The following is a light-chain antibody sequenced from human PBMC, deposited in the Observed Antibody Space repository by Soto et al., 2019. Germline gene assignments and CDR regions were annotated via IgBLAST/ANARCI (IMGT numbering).Light chain of an antibody. CDR1: QDISNY. V-gene: IGKV1-33*01. J-gene: IGKJ1*01. CDR2: DAS. Sequence: DIQMTQSTSSLSASVGDRVTISCQASQDISNYLNWYQQKPGKAPKLLIYDASNLETGVPSRFSGSGSGTEFTLTSSSLQPDDFATYYCQHYNSYSEAFGQGTKVDVK. CDR3: QHYNSYSEA.